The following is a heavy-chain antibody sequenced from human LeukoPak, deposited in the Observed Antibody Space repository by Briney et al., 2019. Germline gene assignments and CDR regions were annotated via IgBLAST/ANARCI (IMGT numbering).Heavy chain of an antibody. CDR3: TTIPDWGSETHFDY. Sequence: GGSLRLSCAASGFTFSSYWMSWVRQAPGKGLEWVGRIKSKTDGGTTDYAAPVKGRFTISRDDSKNTLYLQMNSLKTEDTAVYYCTTIPDWGSETHFDYWGQGTLVTVSS. V-gene: IGHV3-15*01. D-gene: IGHD7-27*01. CDR2: IKSKTDGGTT. J-gene: IGHJ4*02. CDR1: GFTFSSYW.